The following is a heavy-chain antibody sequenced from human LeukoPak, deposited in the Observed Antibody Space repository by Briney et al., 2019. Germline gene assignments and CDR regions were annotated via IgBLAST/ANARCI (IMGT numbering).Heavy chain of an antibody. Sequence: SETLSLTCTVSGGSISSYYWSWIRQPPGKGLEWIGYIYYSGSTNYNPSLKSRVTISVDTSKNQFSLKLSSVTAADTAVCYCARDVDTAGFDYWGQGTLVTVSS. CDR1: GGSISSYY. J-gene: IGHJ4*02. D-gene: IGHD5-18*01. CDR3: ARDVDTAGFDY. CDR2: IYYSGST. V-gene: IGHV4-59*01.